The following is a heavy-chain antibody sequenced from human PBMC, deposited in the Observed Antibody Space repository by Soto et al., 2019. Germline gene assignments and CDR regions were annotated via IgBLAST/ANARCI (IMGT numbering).Heavy chain of an antibody. J-gene: IGHJ4*02. V-gene: IGHV3-33*06. CDR2: IWYDGSNK. D-gene: IGHD2-15*01. Sequence: PXGFLRLSFSASGFTFRSYAMHWVRQAPGKGLEWVASIWYDGSNKYYADSVKGRFTISRDNSKNTVNLQVNSLRAEDTAVYYCAQGDRPSGGKLVFGKEGGPGGLWGQGTLVTVSS. CDR3: AQGDRPSGGKLVFGKEGGPGGL. CDR1: GFTFRSYA.